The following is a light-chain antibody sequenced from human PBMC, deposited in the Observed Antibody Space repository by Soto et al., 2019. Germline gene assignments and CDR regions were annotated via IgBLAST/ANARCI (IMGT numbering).Light chain of an antibody. CDR2: DDN. Sequence: QSVLTQPPSVSAAPGQKVIISCSGRSSNIGGNSVSWYQQLPGTAPKLLIYDDNKRPSGIPDRFSGSKSGTSATLGITGFQTGDEADYYCGSWDSSLSAYVFGTGTKVTVL. V-gene: IGLV1-51*01. CDR3: GSWDSSLSAYV. J-gene: IGLJ1*01. CDR1: SSNIGGNS.